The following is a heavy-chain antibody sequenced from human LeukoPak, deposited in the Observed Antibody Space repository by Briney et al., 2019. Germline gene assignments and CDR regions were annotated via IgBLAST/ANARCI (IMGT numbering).Heavy chain of an antibody. V-gene: IGHV3-74*01. CDR3: ARSLGD. CDR2: INPDGDYS. Sequence: GGSLRLCCAASGFNFRKYWMQWVRQVPGKGLVWVSEINPDGDYSGHSNSVRGRFTISRDNAKNTLYLQMTSLSAEDTAVYYCARSLGDWGQGTLVSVSS. CDR1: GFNFRKYW. D-gene: IGHD3-16*01. J-gene: IGHJ4*01.